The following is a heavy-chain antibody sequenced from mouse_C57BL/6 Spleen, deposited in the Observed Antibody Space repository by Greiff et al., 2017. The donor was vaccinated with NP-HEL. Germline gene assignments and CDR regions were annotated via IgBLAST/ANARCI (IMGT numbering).Heavy chain of an antibody. CDR2: IDPSDSYT. Sequence: QVQLKQPGAELVMPGASVKLSCKASGYTFTSYWMHWVKQRPGQGLEWIGEIDPSDSYTNYNQKFKGKSTLTVDKSSSTAYMQLSSLTSEDSAVYYCARGGLRRPAWFAYWGQGTLVTVSA. CDR1: GYTFTSYW. V-gene: IGHV1-69*01. J-gene: IGHJ3*01. CDR3: ARGGLRRPAWFAY. D-gene: IGHD2-4*01.